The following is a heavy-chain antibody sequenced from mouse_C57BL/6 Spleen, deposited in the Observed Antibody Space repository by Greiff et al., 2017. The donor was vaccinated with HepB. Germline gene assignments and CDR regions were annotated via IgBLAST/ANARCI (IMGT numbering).Heavy chain of an antibody. V-gene: IGHV1-26*01. CDR1: GYTFTDYY. Sequence: VQLQQSGPELVKPGASVKISCKASGYTFTDYYMNWVKQSHGKSLEWIGDINPNNGGTSYNQKFKGKATLTVDKSSSTAYMELRSLTSEDSAVYYCARSYDHWYFDVWGTGTTVTVSS. D-gene: IGHD2-3*01. J-gene: IGHJ1*03. CDR2: INPNNGGT. CDR3: ARSYDHWYFDV.